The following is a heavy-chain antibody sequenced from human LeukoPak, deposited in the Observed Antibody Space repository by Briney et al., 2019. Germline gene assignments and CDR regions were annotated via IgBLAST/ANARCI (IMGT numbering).Heavy chain of an antibody. V-gene: IGHV3-48*02. CDR3: ARDPHSLDY. Sequence: GGSLRLSCAASGFTFSSYSMNWVRQPPGKGLEWLAYIRSGGSPIYYADSVKGRYTISRDNARNSLFLQMNSLRDEDTAVYYCARDPHSLDYWGPGTLVTVSS. J-gene: IGHJ4*02. CDR1: GFTFSSYS. CDR2: IRSGGSPI.